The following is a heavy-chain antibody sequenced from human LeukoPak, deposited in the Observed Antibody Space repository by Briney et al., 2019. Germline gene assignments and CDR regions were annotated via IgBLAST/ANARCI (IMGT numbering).Heavy chain of an antibody. CDR3: ARAGPSYYYDSSGYSEDFDY. Sequence: GSLRLSCAASGFTFSSYSMNWVRQAPGKGLEWVAVISYDGSNKYYADSVKGRFTISRDNSKNTLYLQMNSLRAEDTAVYYCARAGPSYYYDSSGYSEDFDYWGQGTLVTVSS. CDR2: ISYDGSNK. J-gene: IGHJ4*02. CDR1: GFTFSSYS. V-gene: IGHV3-30*03. D-gene: IGHD3-22*01.